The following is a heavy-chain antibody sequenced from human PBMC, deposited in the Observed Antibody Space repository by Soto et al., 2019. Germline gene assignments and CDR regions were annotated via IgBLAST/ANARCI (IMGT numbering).Heavy chain of an antibody. CDR3: ARDEWGGWELPGLDY. CDR1: GFTFSSYW. J-gene: IGHJ4*02. CDR2: IKQDGSEK. V-gene: IGHV3-7*01. Sequence: EVQLVESGGGLVQPGGSLRLSCAASGFTFSSYWMSWVRQAPGKGRGGVANIKQDGSEKYYVDSVKGRFTISRDNAKNSLYLQMNSLRAEDTAVYYCARDEWGGWELPGLDYWGQGTLVTVSS. D-gene: IGHD1-26*01.